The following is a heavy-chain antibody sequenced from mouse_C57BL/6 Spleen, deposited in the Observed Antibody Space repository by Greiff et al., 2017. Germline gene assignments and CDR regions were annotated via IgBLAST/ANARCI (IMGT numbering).Heavy chain of an antibody. V-gene: IGHV1-81*01. D-gene: IGHD2-1*01. CDR2: IYPRSGNT. J-gene: IGHJ4*01. CDR1: GYTFTSYG. Sequence: QVQLKQSGAELARPGASVKLSCKASGYTFTSYGISWVKQRTGQGLEWIGEIYPRSGNTYYNEKFKGKATLTADKSSSTAYMELRSLTSEDSAVYFCERGDGNSVTYYAMDYWGQGTSVTVSS. CDR3: ERGDGNSVTYYAMDY.